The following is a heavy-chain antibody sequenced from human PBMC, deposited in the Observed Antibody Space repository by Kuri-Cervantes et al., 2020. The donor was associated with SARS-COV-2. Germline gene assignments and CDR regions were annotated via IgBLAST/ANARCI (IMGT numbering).Heavy chain of an antibody. D-gene: IGHD5-12*01. CDR3: ARSAGRGYSGYDLRLFRLDY. CDR2: INPNSGGT. CDR1: GYTFTGYY. V-gene: IGHV1-2*02. J-gene: IGHJ4*02. Sequence: AAVKVSCKASGYTFTGYYMHWVRQAPGQGLEWMGWINPNSGGTNYAQKFQGRVTMTRDTSTSTASMELSRLRSDDTAVYYCARSAGRGYSGYDLRLFRLDYWGQGTLVTVSS.